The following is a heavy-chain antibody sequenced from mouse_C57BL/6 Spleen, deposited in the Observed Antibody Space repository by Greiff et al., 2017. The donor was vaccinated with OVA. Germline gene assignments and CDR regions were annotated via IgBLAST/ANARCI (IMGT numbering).Heavy chain of an antibody. Sequence: VTLKVSGAELVRPGASVKLSCTASGFNIKDDYMHWVKQRPEQGLEWIGWIDPENGDTEYASKFQGKATITADTSSNTAYLQLSSLTSEDTAVYYCTTSDGSFDYWGQGTTLTVSS. CDR2: IDPENGDT. CDR1: GFNIKDDY. J-gene: IGHJ2*01. V-gene: IGHV14-4*01. D-gene: IGHD2-3*01. CDR3: TTSDGSFDY.